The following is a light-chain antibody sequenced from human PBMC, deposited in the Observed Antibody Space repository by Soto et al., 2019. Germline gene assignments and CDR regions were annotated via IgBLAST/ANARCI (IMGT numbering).Light chain of an antibody. Sequence: QSALTQPASVSGSPGQSITISCTGISSDVGTYNLVSWYQQHPGKAPKLMIYDDTRRPSGVSNRFSGSKSGSTASLIISGXXXXXXXXXYCCXYAGSRNVFGTGTKLTVL. V-gene: IGLV2-23*02. J-gene: IGLJ1*01. CDR1: SSDVGTYNL. CDR2: DDT. CDR3: CXYAGSRNV.